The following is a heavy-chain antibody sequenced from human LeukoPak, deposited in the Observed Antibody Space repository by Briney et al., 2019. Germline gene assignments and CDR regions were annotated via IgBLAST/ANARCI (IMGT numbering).Heavy chain of an antibody. CDR1: GFTFSSYS. J-gene: IGHJ4*02. CDR3: ARMAATIEDY. V-gene: IGHV3-21*01. D-gene: IGHD5-24*01. Sequence: AAGSLRLSCAASGFTFSSYSMNWVRQAPGKGLEWVSSISSSSSYIYYADSVKGRFTISRDNAKNSLYLQMNSLRAEDTAVYYCARMAATIEDYWGQGTLVTVSS. CDR2: ISSSSSYI.